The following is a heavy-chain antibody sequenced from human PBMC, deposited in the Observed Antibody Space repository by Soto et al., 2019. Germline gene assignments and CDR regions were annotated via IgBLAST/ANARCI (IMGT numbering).Heavy chain of an antibody. CDR2: ISSSSSYI. V-gene: IGHV3-21*01. D-gene: IGHD3-9*01. Sequence: GGSLRLSCAASGFTFSSYSMNWVRQAPGKGLEWVSSISSSSSYIYYADSVKGRFTISRDNAKNSLYLQMNSLRAEDTAVYYCARDLEYYDILTGRAYYYYMDVWGKGTTVTVSS. CDR3: ARDLEYYDILTGRAYYYYMDV. CDR1: GFTFSSYS. J-gene: IGHJ6*03.